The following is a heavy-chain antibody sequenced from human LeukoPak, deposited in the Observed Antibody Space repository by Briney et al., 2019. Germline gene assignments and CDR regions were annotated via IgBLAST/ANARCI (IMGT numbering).Heavy chain of an antibody. CDR2: ISSSGSTI. J-gene: IGHJ4*02. Sequence: PPGGSLRLSCAASGFTFSSYEMNWVRQAPGKGLEWVSYISSSGSTIYYADSVKGRFTISRDNSQNTLYLQMNSLRAEDTAVYYCAKAHASSGWSIDYWGQGTLVTVSS. D-gene: IGHD6-19*01. CDR3: AKAHASSGWSIDY. CDR1: GFTFSSYE. V-gene: IGHV3-48*03.